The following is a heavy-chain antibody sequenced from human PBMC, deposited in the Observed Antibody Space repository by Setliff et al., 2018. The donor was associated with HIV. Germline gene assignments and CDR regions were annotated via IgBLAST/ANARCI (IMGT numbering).Heavy chain of an antibody. Sequence: ASVKVSCAASGFTFDDHGMTWVRQAPGKGLEWVSGINWRGDDTAYVGSVRGRFTISRDNAKKSLYLQMNSLRAEDTALYYCAREHDRSGGAFDIWGQGTMVTVSS. V-gene: IGHV3-20*04. D-gene: IGHD3-22*01. CDR1: GFTFDDHG. J-gene: IGHJ3*02. CDR3: AREHDRSGGAFDI. CDR2: INWRGDDT.